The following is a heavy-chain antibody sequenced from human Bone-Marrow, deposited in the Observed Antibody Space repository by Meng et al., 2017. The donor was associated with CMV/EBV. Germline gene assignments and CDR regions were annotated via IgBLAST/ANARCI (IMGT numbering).Heavy chain of an antibody. V-gene: IGHV3-53*01. J-gene: IGHJ4*02. CDR3: ATAPNGYYFDY. CDR2: VYNGGQT. CDR1: GFTVSSSY. Sequence: GGSLRLSCAASGFTVSSSYMYWVRQAPGRGLEWVSAVYNGGQTYYVDSVKARFTISRNNSKNTSYLQMNTLRAEDTAVYYCATAPNGYYFDYWGQGTLVTVSS.